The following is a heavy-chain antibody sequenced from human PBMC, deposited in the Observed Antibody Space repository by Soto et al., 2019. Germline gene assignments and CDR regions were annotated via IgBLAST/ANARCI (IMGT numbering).Heavy chain of an antibody. J-gene: IGHJ6*02. Sequence: SETLSLTCAVSGGSISSGGYSWSWIRQPPGKGLEWIGYIYHSGSTYYNPSLKSRVTISVDRSKNQFSLKLSSVTAADTAVYYCARDRRVPLWFGSTASLMDVWGQGTTVTVS. CDR3: ARDRRVPLWFGSTASLMDV. CDR2: IYHSGST. CDR1: GGSISSGGYS. V-gene: IGHV4-30-2*01. D-gene: IGHD3-10*01.